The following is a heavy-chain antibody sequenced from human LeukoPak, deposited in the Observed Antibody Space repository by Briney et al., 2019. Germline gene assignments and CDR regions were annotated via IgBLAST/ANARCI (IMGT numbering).Heavy chain of an antibody. D-gene: IGHD1-26*01. CDR2: INPNTGGT. CDR1: GYTFTSYD. V-gene: IGHV1-2*02. Sequence: ASVKVSCKASGYTFTSYDINWVRQAPGQGLERMGWINPNTGGTSYAQKFQGRVTMTRDTSISTAYMELSRVRSDDTAMYYCARGDIMGVTDYRYFDFWGQGTLVTVSS. J-gene: IGHJ4*02. CDR3: ARGDIMGVTDYRYFDF.